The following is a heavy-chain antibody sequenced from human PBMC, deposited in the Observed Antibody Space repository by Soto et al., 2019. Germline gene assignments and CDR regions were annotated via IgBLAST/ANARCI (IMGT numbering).Heavy chain of an antibody. J-gene: IGHJ4*02. D-gene: IGHD1-26*01. CDR1: GYTFPSYG. Sequence: QVQLLQSGPEVKKPGASVKVSCKASGYTFPSYGISWVRQAPGQGLEWMGWISTYNGETKYAQKLQGRVTLTTDTPTRTVYMELNSLRLDDTAVFFCTRDKALVESSPTGLWEFDFWGQGTLVTVSS. CDR2: ISTYNGET. CDR3: TRDKALVESSPTGLWEFDF. V-gene: IGHV1-18*04.